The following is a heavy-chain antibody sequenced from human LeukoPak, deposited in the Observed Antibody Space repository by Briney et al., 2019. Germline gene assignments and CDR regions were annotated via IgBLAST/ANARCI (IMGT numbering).Heavy chain of an antibody. CDR2: FSGSGGTT. CDR3: ANGNRCTSPNCLGYYYFYMDV. Sequence: GGSLRLSCAASGFTFSSYAMNWVRQAPGRGLEWVSGFSGSGGTTYYADSVKGRFTISRDNSKNTLYLQMNSLRAEDTAVYYCANGNRCTSPNCLGYYYFYMDVWGKGTTVTISS. D-gene: IGHD2-8*01. V-gene: IGHV3-23*01. CDR1: GFTFSSYA. J-gene: IGHJ6*03.